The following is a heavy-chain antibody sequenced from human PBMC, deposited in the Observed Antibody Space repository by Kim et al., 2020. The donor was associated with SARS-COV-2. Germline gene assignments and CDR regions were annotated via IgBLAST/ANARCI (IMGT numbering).Heavy chain of an antibody. CDR2: VGGSGAST. CDR3: ARAYCTGATCPGIDN. J-gene: IGHJ4*01. CDR1: GFTFSTYA. Sequence: GGSLRLSCAASGFTFSTYAMTWVRQAPGKGLEWVSVVGGSGASTYYADPVKGRFTISRDNSKNTLYVEMNSLRAEDTAVYYCARAYCTGATCPGIDNWG. D-gene: IGHD2-8*02. V-gene: IGHV3-23*01.